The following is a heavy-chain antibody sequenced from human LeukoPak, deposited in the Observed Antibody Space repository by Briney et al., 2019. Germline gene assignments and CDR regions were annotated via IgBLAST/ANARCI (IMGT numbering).Heavy chain of an antibody. CDR2: INPSGGST. V-gene: IGHV1-46*01. D-gene: IGHD4-23*01. CDR1: GYTFTSDY. J-gene: IGHJ4*02. Sequence: GASVKVSCKASGYTFTSDYMHCVRQAPGQGLEWMGIINPSGGSTSYAQKFQGRVTMTRDTSTSTVYMELSSLRSEDTAVYYSAVPLSGGNSSFGDYWGQGTLVTVSS. CDR3: AVPLSGGNSSFGDY.